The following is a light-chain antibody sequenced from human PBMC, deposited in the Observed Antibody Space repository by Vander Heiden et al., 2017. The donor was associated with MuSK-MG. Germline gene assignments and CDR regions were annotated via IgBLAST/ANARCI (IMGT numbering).Light chain of an antibody. CDR3: QQSDSNLALT. J-gene: IGKJ4*01. Sequence: DIQMTQSPSSLSASVGDRVTITCRASQSISSYLNWYQQKPGKAPKLLIYAASSLQSGVPSSFSGSGYGTDFTLTISSLQPEDFTTYYCQQSDSNLALTFGGGTKVEIK. CDR1: QSISSY. V-gene: IGKV1-39*01. CDR2: AAS.